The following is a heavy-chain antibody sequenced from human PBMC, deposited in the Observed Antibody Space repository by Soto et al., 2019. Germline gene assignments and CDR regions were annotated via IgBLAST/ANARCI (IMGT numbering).Heavy chain of an antibody. D-gene: IGHD3-10*01. J-gene: IGHJ4*02. V-gene: IGHV1-69*01. CDR2: IIPMFETA. CDR1: GGTFSTST. CDR3: ASGVHFDY. Sequence: QVQLVQSGAEVQKPGSSVKVTCKASGGTFSTSTLSWVRQAPGQGPEWMGGIIPMFETANYAQKFQGRVTITADESTKTGYMELSSLRSEDTAVYYCASGVHFDYWGQGTLVTVSS.